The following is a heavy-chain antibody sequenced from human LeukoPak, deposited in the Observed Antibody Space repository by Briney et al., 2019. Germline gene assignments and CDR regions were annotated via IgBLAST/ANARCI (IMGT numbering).Heavy chain of an antibody. CDR2: IYHSGST. J-gene: IGHJ4*02. CDR1: GGSISSGGYY. Sequence: SQTLSLTCTVSGGSISSGGYYWSWIRQPPGKGLEWIGYIYHSGSTYYNPSLKSRVTISVDRSKNQFSLKLSSVTAADTAVYYCARGPDYDFWSGYYRGYFDYWGQGTLVTVSS. D-gene: IGHD3-3*01. V-gene: IGHV4-30-2*01. CDR3: ARGPDYDFWSGYYRGYFDY.